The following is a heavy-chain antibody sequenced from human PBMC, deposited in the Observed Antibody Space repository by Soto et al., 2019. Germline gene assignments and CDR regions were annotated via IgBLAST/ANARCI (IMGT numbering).Heavy chain of an antibody. CDR2: IIPIFGTA. J-gene: IGHJ6*02. D-gene: IGHD6-13*01. Sequence: ASVKVSCKASGGTFSSYAISWVRQAPGQGLEWMGGIIPIFGTANYAQKFQGRVTITADESTSTAYMELSSLRSEDTAVYYCNLSSWVYGYYYYGMDVWGQGTTVTVSS. CDR1: GGTFSSYA. CDR3: NLSSWVYGYYYYGMDV. V-gene: IGHV1-69*13.